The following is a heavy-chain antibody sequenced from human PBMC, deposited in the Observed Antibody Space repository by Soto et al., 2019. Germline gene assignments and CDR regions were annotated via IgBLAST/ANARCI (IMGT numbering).Heavy chain of an antibody. Sequence: PSETLSLTCTVSGGSLSSYYWSWIRQPPGEGMEWIGYIYYSGSTNYNPSLKSRVTISVDTSKNQFSLKLSSVTAADTAVYYCARVIRYCTNGVCRQGGLDYWGQGTLVTVSS. CDR3: ARVIRYCTNGVCRQGGLDY. CDR2: IYYSGST. J-gene: IGHJ4*02. CDR1: GGSLSSYY. V-gene: IGHV4-59*01. D-gene: IGHD2-8*01.